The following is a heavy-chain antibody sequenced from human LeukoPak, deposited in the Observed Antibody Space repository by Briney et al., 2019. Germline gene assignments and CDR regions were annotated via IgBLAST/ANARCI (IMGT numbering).Heavy chain of an antibody. CDR3: ADSSGWVDYYDY. D-gene: IGHD6-19*01. J-gene: IGHJ4*02. CDR1: GYSISSGYY. V-gene: IGHV4-38-2*01. Sequence: SETLSLTCAVSGYSISSGYYWGWIRQPPGKGLGWIGSLYHSGGTYYNPSLKSRVTITVDTSKNQFSLKLSSVTAADTAVYYCADSSGWVDYYDYWGQGTLVTVSS. CDR2: LYHSGGT.